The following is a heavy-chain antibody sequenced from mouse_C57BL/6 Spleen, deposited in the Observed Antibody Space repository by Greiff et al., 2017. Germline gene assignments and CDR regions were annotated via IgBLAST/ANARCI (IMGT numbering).Heavy chain of an antibody. J-gene: IGHJ4*01. CDR3: ARGDLRRGYYAMDY. Sequence: EVQRVESGGGLVKPGGSLKLSCAASGFTFSDYGMHWVRQAPEKGLEWVAYISSGSSTIYYADTVKGRFTISRDNAKTTLFLQMTSRGSEDTAMYYCARGDLRRGYYAMDYWGQGTSVTVSS. V-gene: IGHV5-17*01. D-gene: IGHD2-12*01. CDR1: GFTFSDYG. CDR2: ISSGSSTI.